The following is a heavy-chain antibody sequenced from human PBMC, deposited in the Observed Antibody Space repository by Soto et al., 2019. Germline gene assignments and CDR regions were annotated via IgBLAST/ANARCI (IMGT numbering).Heavy chain of an antibody. CDR2: IYHSGST. CDR3: ATSGSGYDWLDP. CDR1: GGSISSSNW. V-gene: IGHV4-4*02. D-gene: IGHD5-12*01. Sequence: SETLSLTCAVSGGSISSSNWWSWVRQPPGKGLEWIGEIYHSGSTNYNPSLKSRVTISVDKSKNQFSLKLSSVTAADTAVYYCATSGSGYDWLDPWGQGTLVTVSS. J-gene: IGHJ5*02.